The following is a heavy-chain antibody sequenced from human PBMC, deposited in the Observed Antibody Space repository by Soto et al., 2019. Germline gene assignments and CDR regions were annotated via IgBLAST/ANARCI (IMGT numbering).Heavy chain of an antibody. V-gene: IGHV4-59*12. CDR1: GGSINSYY. J-gene: IGHJ6*02. Sequence: PSETLSLTCTVSGGSINSYYWSWIRQPPGKGLEWIGYIYYSGSTNYNPSLKSRATISVDTSKNQFTLKLSSVTAADTAVYYCARVFGFGGMDVWGQGTTVTVSS. CDR2: IYYSGST. D-gene: IGHD3-10*01. CDR3: ARVFGFGGMDV.